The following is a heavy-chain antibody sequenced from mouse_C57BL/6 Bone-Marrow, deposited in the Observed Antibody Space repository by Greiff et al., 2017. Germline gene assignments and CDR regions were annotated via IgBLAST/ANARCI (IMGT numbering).Heavy chain of an antibody. D-gene: IGHD5-5*01. V-gene: IGHV1-7*01. CDR3: ARLPAD. Sequence: LEESGAELAKPGASVTLSCKASGYTFTSYWLTWVKQRPGQGLAWIGYINPSSGYTKYNQKFKDKATLPAEKSSSTAYMQLGSLTYVDSAVYDYARLPADWGQGTLVTVSA. CDR2: INPSSGYT. J-gene: IGHJ3*01. CDR1: GYTFTSYW.